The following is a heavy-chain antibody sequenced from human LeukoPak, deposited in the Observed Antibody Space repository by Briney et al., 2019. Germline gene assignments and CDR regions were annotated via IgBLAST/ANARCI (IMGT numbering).Heavy chain of an antibody. CDR1: GFTFSSYR. D-gene: IGHD1/OR15-1a*01. CDR3: ARNVTGTSNGLYYYYMDV. Sequence: GGALRLSCAAPGFTFSSYRMPWVRHAPGKGLVGVSRFNSVGRSKNSADFVKGQFTNSRDNAKNTLYLKLTGLRAEDTAVYYCARNVTGTSNGLYYYYMDVWGKGTAVTVSS. CDR2: FNSVGRSK. J-gene: IGHJ6*03. V-gene: IGHV3-74*01.